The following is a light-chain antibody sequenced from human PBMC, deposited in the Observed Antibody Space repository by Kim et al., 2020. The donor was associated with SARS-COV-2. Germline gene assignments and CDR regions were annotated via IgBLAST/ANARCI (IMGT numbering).Light chain of an antibody. CDR2: AAS. V-gene: IGKV1-27*01. CDR3: KSNNSPLWT. J-gene: IGKJ1*01. Sequence: DIQMTQSPSSLSASVGDRVTITCRASQDISNYLAWFQHKPGTAPKLLIYAASALHSEVPSRFSGSGSGTDFTLTISSLQPGDVAIFSCKSNNSPLWTFGRGTKGDIK. CDR1: QDISNY.